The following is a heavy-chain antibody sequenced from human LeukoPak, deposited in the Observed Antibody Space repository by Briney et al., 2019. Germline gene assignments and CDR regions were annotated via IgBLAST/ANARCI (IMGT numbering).Heavy chain of an antibody. D-gene: IGHD4-23*01. CDR1: GYTFTGYY. J-gene: IGHJ3*02. CDR2: INPNSGGT. Sequence: GASVKASCKASGYTFTGYYMHWVRQAPGQGLEWMGWINPNSGGTNYAQKFQGWVTMTRDTSISTAYMELSRLRSDDTAVYYCARERDYDGKFAFDIWGQGTMVTVSS. V-gene: IGHV1-2*04. CDR3: ARERDYDGKFAFDI.